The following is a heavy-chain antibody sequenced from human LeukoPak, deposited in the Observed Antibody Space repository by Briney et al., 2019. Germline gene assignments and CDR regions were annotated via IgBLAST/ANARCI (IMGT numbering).Heavy chain of an antibody. Sequence: SETLSLTCAVYGGSLSGYYWGWIRQTPGKALEWIGEVNHSGSTNYSPSLKSRVTISVDTSTSQFSLKLSSVPAADTAVYYCARGGGYCSGGSCYDDYWGQGTLVTVSS. J-gene: IGHJ4*02. CDR2: VNHSGST. V-gene: IGHV4-34*01. D-gene: IGHD2-15*01. CDR1: GGSLSGYY. CDR3: ARGGGYCSGGSCYDDY.